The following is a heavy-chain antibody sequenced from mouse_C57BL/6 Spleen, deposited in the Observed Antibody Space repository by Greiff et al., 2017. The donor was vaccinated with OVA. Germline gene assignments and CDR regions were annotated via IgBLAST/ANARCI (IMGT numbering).Heavy chain of an antibody. CDR3: ARDYYGSSYLFDY. D-gene: IGHD1-1*01. Sequence: EVKLVESGGGLVKPGGSLKLSCAASGFTFSSYAMSWVRQTPEKRLEWVATISDGGSYTYYPDNVTGRFTISRDNAKNNLYLQMSHLKSEDTAMYYCARDYYGSSYLFDYWGQGTTLTVSS. V-gene: IGHV5-4*01. CDR1: GFTFSSYA. J-gene: IGHJ2*01. CDR2: ISDGGSYT.